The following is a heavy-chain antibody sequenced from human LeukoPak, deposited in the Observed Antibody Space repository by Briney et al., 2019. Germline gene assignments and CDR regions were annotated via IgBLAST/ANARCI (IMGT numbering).Heavy chain of an antibody. J-gene: IGHJ4*02. CDR3: AILRGSTHFDY. Sequence: EGSLRLSCAASGFTFSDYTMHWVRQAPGEGLKWVSSISGSSNYIYYADSLKGRFTISRDNAKNSLFLQMNSLRAEDTAMYYCAILRGSTHFDYWGQGTLVTVSS. D-gene: IGHD1-26*01. CDR1: GFTFSDYT. V-gene: IGHV3-21*01. CDR2: ISGSSNYI.